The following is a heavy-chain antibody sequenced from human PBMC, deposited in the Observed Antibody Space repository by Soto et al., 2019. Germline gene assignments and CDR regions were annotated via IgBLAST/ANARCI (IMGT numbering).Heavy chain of an antibody. CDR1: GFTFSSYW. CDR2: INSDGSST. D-gene: IGHD3-22*01. Sequence: PGGSLRLSCAASGFTFSSYWMHWVRQAPGKGLVWVSRINSDGSSTSYADSVKGRFTISRDNAKNSLYLQMNSLRAGDTAVYYCARSPPGGYHYSYGIDVWGQGTTVTVSS. CDR3: ARSPPGGYHYSYGIDV. J-gene: IGHJ6*02. V-gene: IGHV3-74*01.